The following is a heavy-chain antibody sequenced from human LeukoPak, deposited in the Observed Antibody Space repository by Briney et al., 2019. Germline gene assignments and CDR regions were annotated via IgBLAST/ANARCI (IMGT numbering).Heavy chain of an antibody. V-gene: IGHV3-7*01. CDR3: ASSERSSGYYIAAFDI. D-gene: IGHD3-22*01. J-gene: IGHJ3*02. Sequence: GGSLRLSCAASGFTFSSYWMSWVRQAPGKGLEWVANIKQDGSEKYYVDSVKGRFTISRDNAKNSPYLQMNSLRAEDTAVYYCASSERSSGYYIAAFDIWGQGTMVTVSS. CDR2: IKQDGSEK. CDR1: GFTFSSYW.